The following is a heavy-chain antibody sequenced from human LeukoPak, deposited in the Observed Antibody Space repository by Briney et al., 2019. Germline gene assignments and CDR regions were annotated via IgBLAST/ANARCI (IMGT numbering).Heavy chain of an antibody. CDR3: TRDAAGIVAVSDY. Sequence: SLRLSCTASGVSFGEYGISWVRQAPWKGLDCVGFIRIKGYGATTEYAAYVKGRFSISRDDSKSIAYLQTNSLKTEDTAVYYCTRDAAGIVAVSDYWGQGTLVTVSS. D-gene: IGHD3-22*01. CDR1: GVSFGEYG. CDR2: IRIKGYGATT. J-gene: IGHJ4*02. V-gene: IGHV3-49*04.